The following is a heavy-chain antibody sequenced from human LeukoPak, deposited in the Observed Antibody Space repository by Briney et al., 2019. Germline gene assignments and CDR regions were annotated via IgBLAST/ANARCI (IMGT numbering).Heavy chain of an antibody. V-gene: IGHV3-21*01. CDR2: IRSRTIYI. CDR1: GFTFSSYR. J-gene: IGHJ4*02. CDR3: ANLGWELLVRNPGPGY. Sequence: PGGFLRLSCAALGFTFSSYRMNWVRQAPGKGLEWVSSIRSRTIYIYDADSVTRRFTISRDNAKNSPYLQMNSLRAEDTAVYYCANLGWELLVRNPGPGYWGQGTLVTVSS. D-gene: IGHD1-26*01.